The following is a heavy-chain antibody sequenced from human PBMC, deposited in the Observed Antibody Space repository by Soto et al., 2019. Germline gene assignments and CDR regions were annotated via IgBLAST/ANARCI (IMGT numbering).Heavy chain of an antibody. CDR1: GGSISSGGYS. D-gene: IGHD2-21*02. CDR3: ARASAHCGGDCYWGDAFDI. CDR2: IYHSGST. J-gene: IGHJ3*02. Sequence: SETLALTCAVSGGSISSGGYSWSWIRQPPGKGLEWIGYIYHSGSTYYNPSLKSRVTISVNRSKNQFSLKLSSVTAADTAVYHCARASAHCGGDCYWGDAFDIWGQGTMVTVSS. V-gene: IGHV4-30-2*01.